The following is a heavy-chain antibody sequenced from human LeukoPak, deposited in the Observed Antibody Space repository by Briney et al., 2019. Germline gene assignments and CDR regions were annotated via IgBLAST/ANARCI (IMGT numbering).Heavy chain of an antibody. D-gene: IGHD3-22*01. J-gene: IGHJ4*02. CDR2: ISSSSTI. CDR3: ARCGYYYDSSGYYYFDY. V-gene: IGHV3-48*02. Sequence: PGGSLRLSCAASGFTFSSYSMNWVRQAPGKGLEWVSYISSSSTIYYADSVKGRFTISRDNAKNSLYLQMNSLRDEDTAVYYCARCGYYYDSSGYYYFDYWGQGTLVTVSS. CDR1: GFTFSSYS.